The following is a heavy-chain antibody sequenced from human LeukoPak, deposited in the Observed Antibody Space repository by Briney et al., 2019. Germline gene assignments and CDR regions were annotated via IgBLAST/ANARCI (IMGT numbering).Heavy chain of an antibody. CDR2: IYHSGST. J-gene: IGHJ6*03. CDR1: GYSISSGYY. V-gene: IGHV4-38-2*01. D-gene: IGHD1-26*01. CDR3: ARPAREYVGATPLYYYYYMDV. Sequence: SETLSLTCAVSGYSISSGYYWGWIRQPPGQGLEWIGSIYHSGSTYYNPSLKSRVTISVDTSENQFSLKLSSVTAADTAVYYCARPAREYVGATPLYYYYYMDVWGKGTTVTVSS.